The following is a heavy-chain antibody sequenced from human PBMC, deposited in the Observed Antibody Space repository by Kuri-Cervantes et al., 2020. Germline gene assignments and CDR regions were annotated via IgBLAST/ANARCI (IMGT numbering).Heavy chain of an antibody. CDR2: IKQDGSEK. D-gene: IGHD5-24*01. CDR3: ARDLGDGYIRDS. V-gene: IGHV3-7*01. Sequence: GESLKISCAASGFTFSSYGMHWVRQAPGKGLEWVANIKQDGSEKYYVDSVKGRFTISRDNAKNSLYLQMNSLRAEDTAVYYCARDLGDGYIRDSWGQGTLATVSS. J-gene: IGHJ4*02. CDR1: GFTFSSYG.